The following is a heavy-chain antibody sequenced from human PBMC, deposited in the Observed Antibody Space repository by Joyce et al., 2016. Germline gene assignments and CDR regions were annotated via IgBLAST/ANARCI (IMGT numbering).Heavy chain of an antibody. CDR1: GSTFSSSS. D-gene: IGHD3-16*01. CDR3: ARGGISYYYAMDV. CDR2: ISGTSYYI. Sequence: QLVESGGGVVKPGGSLRLSCEASGSTFSSSSMSWFRQAPGKGREWVAAISGTSYYIFHAETVRGRVTVSRDNAKKTLYLQMNSLRAEDSAVFYCARGGISYYYAMDVWGQGTTVTVSS. V-gene: IGHV3-21*01. J-gene: IGHJ6*02.